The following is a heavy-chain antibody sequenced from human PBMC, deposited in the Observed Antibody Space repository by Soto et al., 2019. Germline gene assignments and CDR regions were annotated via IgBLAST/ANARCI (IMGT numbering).Heavy chain of an antibody. D-gene: IGHD6-19*01. CDR1: GFTFSSYA. J-gene: IGHJ6*02. CDR3: ASKLGPSGSYYYYGMDV. V-gene: IGHV3-23*01. Sequence: GGSLRLSCAASGFTFSSYAMSWVRQAPGKGLEWVSAISGSGGSTYYADSVKGRFTISRDNSKNTLYLQMNSLRAEDTAVYYCASKLGPSGSYYYYGMDVWGQGTTVTVSS. CDR2: ISGSGGST.